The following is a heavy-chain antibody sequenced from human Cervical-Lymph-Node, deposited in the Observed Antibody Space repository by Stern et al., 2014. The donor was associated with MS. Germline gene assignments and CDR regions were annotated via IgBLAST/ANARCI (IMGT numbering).Heavy chain of an antibody. CDR1: SGSISSYY. Sequence: QLQLQESGPGLVKPSETLSLTCSVSSGSISSYYWSWIRQAPGKGLEWIGYIYYSGSTSYNPSLESRLSLSVDTSTNQFSLELRSVTAADTAIYYCATALNTRALDYWGQGTLVTVSS. CDR3: ATALNTRALDY. J-gene: IGHJ4*02. D-gene: IGHD3-3*01. CDR2: IYYSGST. V-gene: IGHV4-59*01.